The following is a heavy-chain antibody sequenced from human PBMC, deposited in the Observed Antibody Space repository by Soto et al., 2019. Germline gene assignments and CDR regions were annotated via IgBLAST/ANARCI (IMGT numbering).Heavy chain of an antibody. D-gene: IGHD3-3*01. CDR2: ISGSGGST. V-gene: IGHV3-23*01. CDR1: GFTFSSYA. CDR3: AKSEYYDFWSGYYNPNY. Sequence: GGSLRLSCAASGFTFSSYAMSWVRQAPGKGLEWVSAISGSGGSTYYADSVKGRFTISRDNSKNTLYLQMNSLRAEDTVVYYCAKSEYYDFWSGYYNPNYWGQGTLVTVSS. J-gene: IGHJ4*02.